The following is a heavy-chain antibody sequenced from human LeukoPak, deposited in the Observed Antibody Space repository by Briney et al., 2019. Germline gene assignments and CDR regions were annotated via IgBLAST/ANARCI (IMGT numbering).Heavy chain of an antibody. Sequence: SETLSLTCRVSGASISGYYWSWIRQPPGKGLEWIGYIYYSGSTNYNPSLKSRVTISVDTSKKQFSLKLSSVTAADTAVYYCARLFYYESSGYNYYGMDVWGQGTTVTVSS. CDR3: ARLFYYESSGYNYYGMDV. V-gene: IGHV4-59*08. CDR2: IYYSGST. J-gene: IGHJ6*02. D-gene: IGHD3-22*01. CDR1: GASISGYY.